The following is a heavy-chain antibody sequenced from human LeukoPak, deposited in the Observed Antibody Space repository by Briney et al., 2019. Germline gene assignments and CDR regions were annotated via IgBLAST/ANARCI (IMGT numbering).Heavy chain of an antibody. CDR3: ARGTYYYDSGADY. J-gene: IGHJ4*02. Sequence: SETLSLTCAVSGYSISSGYYWGWIRQPPGKGLEWIGSIYYSGSTYYNPSLKSRVTISIDTSKNQFSLKLSSVTAADTAVYYCARGTYYYDSGADYWGKGTLVTVSS. CDR1: GYSISSGYY. CDR2: IYYSGST. V-gene: IGHV4-38-2*01. D-gene: IGHD3-22*01.